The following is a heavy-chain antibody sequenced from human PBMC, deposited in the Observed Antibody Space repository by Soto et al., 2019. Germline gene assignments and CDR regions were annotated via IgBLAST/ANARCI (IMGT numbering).Heavy chain of an antibody. CDR2: INHSGST. Sequence: QVQLQQWGAGLLKPSETLSLTCAVYGGSFSAYYWSWIRQSPGKGLGWIGEINHSGSTQYNPSLKRRVTISLDTSENQFSLKLTSVTAADTAVYYYARGGLDWGQRTLVTVSS. CDR3: ARGGLD. CDR1: GGSFSAYY. V-gene: IGHV4-34*01. D-gene: IGHD6-19*01. J-gene: IGHJ4*02.